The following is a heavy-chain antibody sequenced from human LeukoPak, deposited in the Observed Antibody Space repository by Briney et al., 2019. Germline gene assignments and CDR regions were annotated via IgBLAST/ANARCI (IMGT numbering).Heavy chain of an antibody. D-gene: IGHD6-13*01. CDR3: ARDRSVLAAAIDY. V-gene: IGHV3-7*01. CDR1: GFTFSDYY. Sequence: GGSLRLSCATSGFTFSDYYMTWVRQAPGKGLEWVADIKADGSDKYYVDSVKGRFSILRDDAKNSLHLQMNSLRAEDTAVYYCARDRSVLAAAIDYWGQGTLVTVSS. CDR2: IKADGSDK. J-gene: IGHJ4*02.